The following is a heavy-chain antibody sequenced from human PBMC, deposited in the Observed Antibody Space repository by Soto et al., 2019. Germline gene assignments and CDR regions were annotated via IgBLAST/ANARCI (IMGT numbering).Heavy chain of an antibody. J-gene: IGHJ4*02. CDR1: GGSFNANY. D-gene: IGHD3-22*01. V-gene: IGHV4-34*01. CDR2: IYYTGNT. CDR3: AGQSYESRGYYYAY. Sequence: SETLSLTCAVSGGSFNANYWSWVRQPPGEGLEWIGNIYYTGNTNYNPSLKSRVTVSVDTSKSQLSLKLRSVTAADTAVYYCAGQSYESRGYYYAYWGQGTLVTVSS.